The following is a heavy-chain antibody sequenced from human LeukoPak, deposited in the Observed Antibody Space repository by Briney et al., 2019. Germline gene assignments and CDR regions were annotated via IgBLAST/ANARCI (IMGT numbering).Heavy chain of an antibody. J-gene: IGHJ4*02. CDR3: ARETVVVAAANYFDY. CDR2: INLSGGAT. CDR1: GYTFISYY. Sequence: ASVKVSCKASGYTFISYYIHWVRQAPGQGLEWMGIINLSGGATTYAQKFQGRVTMTRDTSTGTIYMELNSLRSEDTAFYYCARETVVVAAANYFDYWGQGTLVTVSS. V-gene: IGHV1-46*01. D-gene: IGHD2-15*01.